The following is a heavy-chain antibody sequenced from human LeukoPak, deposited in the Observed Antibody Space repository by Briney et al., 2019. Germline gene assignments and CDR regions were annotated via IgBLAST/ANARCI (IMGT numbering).Heavy chain of an antibody. J-gene: IGHJ6*02. CDR1: GFTFSSYG. CDR3: AKDLDFSSSWYKGYYYGMDV. Sequence: GRSLRLSCAASGFTFSSYGMHWVRQAPGKGLEWVAVISYGGSNKYYADSVKGRFTISRDNSKNTLYLQMNSLRAEDTAVYYCAKDLDFSSSWYKGYYYGMDVWGQGTTVTVSS. D-gene: IGHD6-13*01. V-gene: IGHV3-30*18. CDR2: ISYGGSNK.